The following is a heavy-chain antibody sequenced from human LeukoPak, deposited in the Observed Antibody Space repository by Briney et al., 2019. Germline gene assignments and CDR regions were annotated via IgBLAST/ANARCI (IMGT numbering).Heavy chain of an antibody. CDR3: ARRRGTYWGLSLDY. CDR1: GYTFTSYG. Sequence: ASVKVSCKASGYTFTSYGISWVRQATGQGLEWMGWMNPNSGNTDYAQKFQGRVTITRNTSISTAYMELSSLRSEDTAVYYCARRRGTYWGLSLDYWGQGTLVTVSS. J-gene: IGHJ4*02. D-gene: IGHD7-27*01. V-gene: IGHV1-8*03. CDR2: MNPNSGNT.